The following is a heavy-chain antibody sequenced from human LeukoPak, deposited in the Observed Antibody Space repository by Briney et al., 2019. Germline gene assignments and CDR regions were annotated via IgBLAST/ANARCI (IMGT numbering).Heavy chain of an antibody. D-gene: IGHD6-13*01. J-gene: IGHJ6*02. CDR2: ISGSGGST. V-gene: IGHV3-23*01. CDR1: GFTFSSYA. Sequence: GGSLRLSCAASGFTFSSYAMSWVRQAPGKGLEWVSAISGSGGSTYYADSVKGRFTISRDNSKNTLYLQMNSLRAEDTAVYYCAKVGGSSWYYYYGMDVWGQGTTVTVSS. CDR3: AKVGGSSWYYYYGMDV.